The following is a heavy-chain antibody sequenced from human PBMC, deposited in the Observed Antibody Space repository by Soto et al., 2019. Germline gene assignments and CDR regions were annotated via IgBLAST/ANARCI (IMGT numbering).Heavy chain of an antibody. V-gene: IGHV1-3*01. CDR3: ARPGDYYDSSGSRPDWYFDL. CDR2: INAGNGNT. Sequence: QVQLVQSGAEVKKPGASVKVSCKASGYTFTSYAMHWVRQAPGQRLEWMGWINAGNGNTKYSQKFQGRVTITRDTSASTVYMGLSSLRSEDTAVYYCARPGDYYDSSGSRPDWYFDLWGRGTLVTVSS. J-gene: IGHJ2*01. CDR1: GYTFTSYA. D-gene: IGHD3-22*01.